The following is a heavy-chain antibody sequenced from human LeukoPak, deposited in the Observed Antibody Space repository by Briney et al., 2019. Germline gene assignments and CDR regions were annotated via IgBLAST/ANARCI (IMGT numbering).Heavy chain of an antibody. CDR1: GGSISSYY. Sequence: PSETLSLTCTVSGGSISSYYWSWIRQPPGKGLEWIGYIYYSGSTNYNPSLKSRVTISVDTSKNQFSLKLSSVTAADTAVYYCARGHRGYDSSGYFGMDVWGKGTTVTVSS. V-gene: IGHV4-59*01. D-gene: IGHD3-22*01. J-gene: IGHJ6*04. CDR3: ARGHRGYDSSGYFGMDV. CDR2: IYYSGST.